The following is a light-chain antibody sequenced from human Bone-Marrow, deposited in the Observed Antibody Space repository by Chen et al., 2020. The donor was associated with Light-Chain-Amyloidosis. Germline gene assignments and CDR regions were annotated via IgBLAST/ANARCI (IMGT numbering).Light chain of an antibody. CDR3: QVWDRSSDRPV. CDR2: DDS. CDR1: NIGSTS. J-gene: IGLJ3*02. Sequence: SYVLTQPSSVSVAPGQTATNACGGNNIGSTSVHWYQQTPGQAPLLVVYDDSDRPSGISERLSGSNSGNPAALTISRVEAGDEAVYYCQVWDRSSDRPVFGGGTKLTVL. V-gene: IGLV3-21*02.